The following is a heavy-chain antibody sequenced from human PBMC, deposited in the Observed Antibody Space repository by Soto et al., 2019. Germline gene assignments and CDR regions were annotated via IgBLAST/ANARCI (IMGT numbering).Heavy chain of an antibody. V-gene: IGHV3-33*01. CDR1: GFIFSSYG. CDR2: IWYDGSNK. J-gene: IGHJ4*02. CDR3: ARFLDYPSSYYFDY. Sequence: GGSLRLSCTASGFIFSSYGMHWVRQAPGKGLEWVAVIWYDGSNKYYADSVKGRFTISRDNSKNTLYLQMNSLRAEDTALYYCARFLDYPSSYYFDYWGQGTLVTVSS. D-gene: IGHD4-17*01.